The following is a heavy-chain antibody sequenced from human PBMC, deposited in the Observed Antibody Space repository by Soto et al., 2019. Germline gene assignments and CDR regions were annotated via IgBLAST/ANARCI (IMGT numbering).Heavy chain of an antibody. D-gene: IGHD2-21*01. CDR1: GGTFSSYA. V-gene: IGHV1-69*13. CDR3: ARVGYAYQAGSWFDP. J-gene: IGHJ5*02. CDR2: IIPIFGTA. Sequence: ASVKVSCKASGGTFSSYAISWVRQAPGQGLEWMGGIIPIFGTANYAQKFQGRVTITADESTSTAYMELSSLRSEDTAVYYCARVGYAYQAGSWFDPWGQGTLVTVSS.